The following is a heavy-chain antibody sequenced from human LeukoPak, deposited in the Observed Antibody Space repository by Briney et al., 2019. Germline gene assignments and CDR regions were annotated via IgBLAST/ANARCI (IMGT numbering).Heavy chain of an antibody. J-gene: IGHJ6*03. CDR2: IYYSGST. V-gene: IGHV4-39*01. Sequence: SETLSLTCTVSGGSISSRSYYWGWIRQPPGKGLEWIGTIYYSGSTYYNPSLKSRVTISVDTSKNQFSLKLSSVTAADTAVYYCARHGMQSGYDSYYSYYYYMDVWGKGTTVSVSS. CDR1: GGSISSRSYY. D-gene: IGHD5-12*01. CDR3: ARHGMQSGYDSYYSYYYYMDV.